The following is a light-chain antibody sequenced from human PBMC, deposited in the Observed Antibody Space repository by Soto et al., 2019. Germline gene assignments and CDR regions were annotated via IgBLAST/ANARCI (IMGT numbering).Light chain of an antibody. V-gene: IGKV1-12*01. CDR1: QGVSTW. CDR3: QQADSFPHT. Sequence: DIQMTQSPSSVSASVGDRVTITCRASQGVSTWLAWYQHKPGTAPKLLIYAASSLQSGVPSRFSGSGSGTEFSLTISSLQPEDFTTYYCQQADSFPHTFGGGTKVEIK. CDR2: AAS. J-gene: IGKJ4*01.